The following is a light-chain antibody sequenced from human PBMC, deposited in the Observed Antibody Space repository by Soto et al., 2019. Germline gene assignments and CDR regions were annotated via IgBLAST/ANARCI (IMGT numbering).Light chain of an antibody. Sequence: EIVLTQSPATLSLSPGERATLSCRASQSVSSYLAWYQQNPGQAPRLLIYDASNRATGIPARFSGSGSGTDFTLTISSLEPEDFAVYYCQQGSNWPWTFGQGTKVEIK. J-gene: IGKJ1*01. CDR2: DAS. CDR1: QSVSSY. V-gene: IGKV3-11*01. CDR3: QQGSNWPWT.